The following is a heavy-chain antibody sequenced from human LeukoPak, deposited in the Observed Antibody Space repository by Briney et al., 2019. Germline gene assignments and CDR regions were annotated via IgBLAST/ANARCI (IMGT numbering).Heavy chain of an antibody. CDR1: GFTFTNYA. Sequence: GVSLRLSCAASGFTFTNYAYSWVRQAPRKGLEWDSDICGSAGRTNYADSVKGRFTISRDKSKNTLYVQMNSLRAEDTAVYYCAKLSCSGGSCYPPFDYWDQGTLVTVSS. CDR3: AKLSCSGGSCYPPFDY. V-gene: IGHV3-23*01. CDR2: ICGSAGRT. J-gene: IGHJ4*02. D-gene: IGHD2-15*01.